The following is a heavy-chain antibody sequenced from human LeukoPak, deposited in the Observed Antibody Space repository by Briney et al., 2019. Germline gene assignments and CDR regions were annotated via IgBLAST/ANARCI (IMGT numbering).Heavy chain of an antibody. Sequence: SETLSLTCTVSGRSISSYYWSWIRQPPGKGLEWIGYMYYSGSTNYNTSLKSRVPRSVDTSKNQFSLKLSSVTAGDTAVYYCARDQYDGDAFDVWGQGTMVTVSS. D-gene: IGHD3-3*01. V-gene: IGHV4-59*01. CDR3: ARDQYDGDAFDV. CDR1: GRSISSYY. CDR2: MYYSGST. J-gene: IGHJ3*01.